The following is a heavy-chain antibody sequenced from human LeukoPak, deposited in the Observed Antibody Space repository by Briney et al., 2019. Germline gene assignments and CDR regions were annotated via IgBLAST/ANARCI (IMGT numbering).Heavy chain of an antibody. CDR1: GYTFTGPY. CDR2: INPNSGDT. J-gene: IGHJ6*03. D-gene: IGHD3-3*01. V-gene: IGHV1-2*02. Sequence: ASVKVSCKASGYTFTGPYIHWVRQAPGQGFEWMGWINPNSGDTNYAQKLQGRVTMTTDTSTSTAYMELRSLRSDDTAVYYCARAYYDFWSGYSGYYYMDVWGKGTTVTVSS. CDR3: ARAYYDFWSGYSGYYYMDV.